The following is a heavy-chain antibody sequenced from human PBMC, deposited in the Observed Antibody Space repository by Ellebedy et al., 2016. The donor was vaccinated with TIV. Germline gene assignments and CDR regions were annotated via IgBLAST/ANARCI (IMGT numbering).Heavy chain of an antibody. CDR2: VTGSGRST. J-gene: IGHJ4*02. Sequence: GESLKISCVASGFTLSSYAMTWVRQAPGKGLEWVPAVTGSGRSTSYADSVKGRFTISRDNSKNTLYLQMSSLRAEDTAVYYCAKTTGYYDYWGQGTLVTVSS. D-gene: IGHD3-9*01. CDR3: AKTTGYYDY. CDR1: GFTLSSYA. V-gene: IGHV3-23*01.